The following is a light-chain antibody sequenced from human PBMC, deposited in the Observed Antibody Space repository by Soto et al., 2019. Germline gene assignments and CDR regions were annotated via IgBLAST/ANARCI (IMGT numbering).Light chain of an antibody. J-gene: IGKJ3*01. CDR3: QEYNSAPVA. Sequence: DIQMTQSPSSLSASVGDRVTITCRASQGISTYLAWYQQKPGKVPKLLIYAASTLQSGVPSRFSGSGSGTDFTLTISSLQPEDVATYYWQEYNSAPVAFGPGTKVYIK. CDR1: QGISTY. CDR2: AAS. V-gene: IGKV1-27*01.